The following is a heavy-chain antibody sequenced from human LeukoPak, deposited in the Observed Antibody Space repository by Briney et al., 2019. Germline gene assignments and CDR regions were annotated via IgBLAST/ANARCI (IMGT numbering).Heavy chain of an antibody. D-gene: IGHD2-2*01. CDR2: INPSGGST. CDR1: GYTFTSYY. V-gene: IGHV1-46*01. CDR3: ARVPAAMRRLGDYFDY. Sequence: ASVKVSCKASGYTFTSYYMHWVRQAPGQGLEWMGIINPSGGSTSYAQKFQGRVTMTRDTSTSTVYMELGSLRSEDTAVYYCARVPAAMRRLGDYFDYWGQGTLVTVSS. J-gene: IGHJ4*02.